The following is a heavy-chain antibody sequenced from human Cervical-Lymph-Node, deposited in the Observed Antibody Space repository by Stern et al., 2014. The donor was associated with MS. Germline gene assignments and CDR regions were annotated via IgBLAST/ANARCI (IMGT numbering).Heavy chain of an antibody. CDR3: GRADAFDI. CDR1: GGSISSYY. Sequence: QVQLQESGPGLVKPSETLSLTCTVSGGSISSYYWSWIRQPPGKGLEWIGYIYYSGSTNYNPSLKSRVTISVDTSKNPFPLKLSFLTAADPAVYYCGRADAFDIWGQGTMVPVSS. J-gene: IGHJ3*02. V-gene: IGHV4-59*01. CDR2: IYYSGST.